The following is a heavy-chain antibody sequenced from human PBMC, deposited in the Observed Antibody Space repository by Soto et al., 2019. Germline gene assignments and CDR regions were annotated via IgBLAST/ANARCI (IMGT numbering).Heavy chain of an antibody. CDR2: IYYSGTT. J-gene: IGHJ4*02. CDR3: ATFVGPASRHTDFDC. V-gene: IGHV4-39*01. D-gene: IGHD1-26*01. CDR1: GGSISTSNYY. Sequence: SETLSLTCTVSGGSISTSNYYWGWVRQPPGKGLDWIGNIYYSGTTYYNPSLTSRVTISGHTSKHQFSLKLNPVSASHPTVYYCATFVGPASRHTDFDCWGPVTLVTFSS.